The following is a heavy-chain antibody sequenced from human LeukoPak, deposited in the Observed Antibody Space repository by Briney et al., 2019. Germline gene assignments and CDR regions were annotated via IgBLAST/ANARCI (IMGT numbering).Heavy chain of an antibody. J-gene: IGHJ5*02. CDR1: GGSISSSSYF. CDR2: IYYSGTT. D-gene: IGHD6-13*01. V-gene: IGHV4-39*01. Sequence: PSEALSLACTVSGGSISSSSYFWGCIRQPPGKGLEWIGSIYYSGTTYYNPSLKSRVTISADMSKNQFSLKLSSVTAADTAVYYCARINSGWYGEFDHWGQGTLVTVSS. CDR3: ARINSGWYGEFDH.